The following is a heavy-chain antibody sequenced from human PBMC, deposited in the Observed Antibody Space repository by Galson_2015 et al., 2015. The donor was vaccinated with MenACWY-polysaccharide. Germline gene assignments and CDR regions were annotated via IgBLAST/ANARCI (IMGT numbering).Heavy chain of an antibody. J-gene: IGHJ4*02. CDR3: ARGRVGQIDRYYFVY. CDR1: GYTFINND. Sequence: SVKVSCKASGYTFINNDINWVRQATGQGLEWMGWMNSNSGNTGYAQKFQGRVTMTRDTSISTAYMELSGLRSDDTAVYYCARGRVGQIDRYYFVYWGQGTLVSVSS. CDR2: MNSNSGNT. V-gene: IGHV1-8*01.